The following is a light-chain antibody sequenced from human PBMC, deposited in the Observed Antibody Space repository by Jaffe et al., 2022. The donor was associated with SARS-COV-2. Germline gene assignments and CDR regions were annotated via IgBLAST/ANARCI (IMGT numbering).Light chain of an antibody. V-gene: IGKV2-28*01. J-gene: IGKJ5*01. CDR2: LGS. Sequence: DIVMTQSPLSLPVTPGEPASISCRSSQSLLQSNGYNYLDWYLQKPGQSPQPLIYLGSNRASGVPDRFSGSGSGTDFTLKISRVEAEDIGVYFCMQALQAPITFGQGTRLEIK. CDR1: QSLLQSNGYNY. CDR3: MQALQAPIT.